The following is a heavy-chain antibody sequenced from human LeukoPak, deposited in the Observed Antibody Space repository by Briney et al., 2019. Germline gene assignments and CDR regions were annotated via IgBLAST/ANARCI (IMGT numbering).Heavy chain of an antibody. CDR1: GFTFSSYW. CDR3: ARDPYSGSYSAYYYYYMDV. J-gene: IGHJ6*03. CDR2: INSDGSST. D-gene: IGHD1-26*01. Sequence: PGGSLRLSCAASGFTFSSYWMHWVRQAPGKGLVWVSRINSDGSSTSYADSVKGRFTISRDNAKNSLYLQMNSLRAEDTAVYYCARDPYSGSYSAYYYYYMDVWGKGTTVTVSS. V-gene: IGHV3-74*01.